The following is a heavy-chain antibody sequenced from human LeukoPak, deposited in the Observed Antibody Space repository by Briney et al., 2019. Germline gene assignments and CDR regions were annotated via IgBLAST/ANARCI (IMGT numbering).Heavy chain of an antibody. CDR3: ATGITIFGVVISNY. J-gene: IGHJ4*02. D-gene: IGHD3-3*01. CDR2: ISSSSYI. V-gene: IGHV3-21*01. Sequence: GGSLRLSCAASGFTFSSYSMNWVRQAPGKGLEWVSSISSSSYIYYADSVKGRFTISRDNAKNSLYLQMNSLRAEDTAVYYCATGITIFGVVISNYWGQGTLVTVSS. CDR1: GFTFSSYS.